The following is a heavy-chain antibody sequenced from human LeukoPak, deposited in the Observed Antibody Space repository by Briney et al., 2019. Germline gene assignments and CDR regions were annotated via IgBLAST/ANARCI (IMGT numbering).Heavy chain of an antibody. V-gene: IGHV3-30*14. CDR1: GFTFSSYA. CDR3: ARGEQQLVTFDY. CDR2: ISYDGSNK. D-gene: IGHD6-13*01. J-gene: IGHJ4*02. Sequence: GRSLRLSCAASGFTFSSYAMHWVRQAPGKGLEWVAVISYDGSNKYYADTVKGRFTISRDNSKNTLYLQMNSLRAEDTAVYYCARGEQQLVTFDYWGQGTLVTVSS.